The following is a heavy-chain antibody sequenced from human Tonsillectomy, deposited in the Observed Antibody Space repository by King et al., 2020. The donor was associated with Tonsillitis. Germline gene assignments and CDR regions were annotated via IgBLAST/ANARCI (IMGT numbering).Heavy chain of an antibody. V-gene: IGHV1-2*02. J-gene: IGHJ4*02. CDR2: IYPKNVDK. CDR3: VRENWYYDY. Sequence: VQLVESGAEVKKPGTSVKVSCQASGYTFTDYHMHWVRQAPGQGLEWMAWIYPKNVDKYYAQKIQGRISLTRETSINSLYMELTSLTSDDTALYYCVRENWYYDYWGQGTLVTVSS. CDR1: GYTFTDYH. D-gene: IGHD1-1*01.